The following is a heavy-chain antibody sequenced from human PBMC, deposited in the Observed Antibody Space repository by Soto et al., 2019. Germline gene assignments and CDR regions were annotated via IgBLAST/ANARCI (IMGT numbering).Heavy chain of an antibody. Sequence: SETLSLTCTVSGGSISSGGYYWSWIRQHPGKGLEWIGYIYYSGSTYYNPSLKSRVTISVDTSKNQFSLKLSSVTAADTAVYYCARESRYSSSWYPRWFDPWGQGTLVTVSS. CDR3: ARESRYSSSWYPRWFDP. J-gene: IGHJ5*02. D-gene: IGHD6-13*01. CDR2: IYYSGST. V-gene: IGHV4-31*03. CDR1: GGSISSGGYY.